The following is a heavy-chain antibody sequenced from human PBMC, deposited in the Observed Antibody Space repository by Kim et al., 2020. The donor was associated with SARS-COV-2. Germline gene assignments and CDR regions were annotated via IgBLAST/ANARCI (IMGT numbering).Heavy chain of an antibody. CDR2: IYHSGST. V-gene: IGHV4-4*02. CDR3: ARDYYYDSSGYYRAGVLYYYYYGMDV. CDR1: GGSISSSNW. Sequence: SETLSLTCAVSGGSISSSNWWSWVRQPPGKGLEWIGEIYHSGSTNYNPSLKSRVTISVDKSKNQFSLKLSSVTAADTAVYYCARDYYYDSSGYYRAGVLYYYYYGMDVWGQGTTVTVSS. D-gene: IGHD3-22*01. J-gene: IGHJ6*02.